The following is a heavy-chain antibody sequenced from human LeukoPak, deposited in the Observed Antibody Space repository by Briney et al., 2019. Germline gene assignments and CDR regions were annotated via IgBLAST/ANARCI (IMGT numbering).Heavy chain of an antibody. CDR2: ITGSDGSS. D-gene: IGHD3-9*01. Sequence: GTSLRLSCVASGFTFTNYAMSWVRQAPGKGLEWVSAITGSDGSSHYADSVKGRFTISRDNSKNTLYLQVNSLRAEDTAVYYCAKWGDYDILTGYYVPDYWGQGTLVTVSS. V-gene: IGHV3-23*01. CDR3: AKWGDYDILTGYYVPDY. CDR1: GFTFTNYA. J-gene: IGHJ4*02.